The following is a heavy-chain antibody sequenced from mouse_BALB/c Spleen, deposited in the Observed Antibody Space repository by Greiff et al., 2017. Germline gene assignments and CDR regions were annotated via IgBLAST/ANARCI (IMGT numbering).Heavy chain of an antibody. V-gene: IGHV5-6*02. Sequence: DVMLVESGGDLVKPGGSLKLSCAASGFTFSSYGMSWVRQTPDKRLEWVATISSGGSYTYYPDSVKGRFTISRDNAKNTLYLQMSSLKSEDTAMYYCARHTYRYFDYWGQGTTLTVSS. CDR2: ISSGGSYT. CDR1: GFTFSSYG. CDR3: ARHTYRYFDY. D-gene: IGHD2-14*01. J-gene: IGHJ2*01.